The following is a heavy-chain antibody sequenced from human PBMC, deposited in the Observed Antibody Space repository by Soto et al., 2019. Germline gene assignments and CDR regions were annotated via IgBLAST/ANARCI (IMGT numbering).Heavy chain of an antibody. D-gene: IGHD3-22*01. Sequence: TGGSLRLSCAASGFTFTSYAMSWARQPPGKGLEWVSAISGSGGSTYYADSVKGRFTISRDNSKNTLYLQMNSLRAEDTAVYYCAKAITMIVVVPGFDYWGQGTLVTVSS. CDR2: ISGSGGST. CDR1: GFTFTSYA. J-gene: IGHJ4*02. V-gene: IGHV3-23*01. CDR3: AKAITMIVVVPGFDY.